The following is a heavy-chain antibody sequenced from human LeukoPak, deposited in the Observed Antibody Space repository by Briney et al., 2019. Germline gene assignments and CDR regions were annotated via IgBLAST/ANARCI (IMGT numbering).Heavy chain of an antibody. CDR3: AGANYDFWSGYYRGDY. D-gene: IGHD3-3*01. CDR1: GGSISSGSYY. CDR2: IYTSGST. J-gene: IGHJ4*02. V-gene: IGHV4-61*02. Sequence: SETLSLTCTVSGGSISSGSYYWSWIRQPAGKGLEWIGRIYTSGSTNYNPSLKSRVTLSVDTSKNQFSLKLSSVTAADTAVYYCAGANYDFWSGYYRGDYWGQGTLVTVSS.